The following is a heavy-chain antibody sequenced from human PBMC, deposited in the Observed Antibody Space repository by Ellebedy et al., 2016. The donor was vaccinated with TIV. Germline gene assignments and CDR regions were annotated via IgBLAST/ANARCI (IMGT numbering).Heavy chain of an antibody. D-gene: IGHD3-10*01. V-gene: IGHV4-39*01. CDR3: ARWFGELLYVRWFDP. CDR2: IYYTGST. Sequence: SETLSLTCTVSGDSISRSSYYWGWIRQPPGKGLEWIGSIYYTGSTDYNPSLKGRVAMSADTSKNQFSLRLSSVTAADTAVYYCARWFGELLYVRWFDPWGQGTLVTVSS. J-gene: IGHJ5*02. CDR1: GDSISRSSYY.